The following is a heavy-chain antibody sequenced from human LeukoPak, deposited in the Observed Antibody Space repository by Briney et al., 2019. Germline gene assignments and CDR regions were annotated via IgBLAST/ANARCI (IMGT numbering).Heavy chain of an antibody. CDR1: GGPISSSSYY. V-gene: IGHV4-39*07. CDR3: ARGPRYSSSSELLDY. CDR2: INHSGST. J-gene: IGHJ4*02. D-gene: IGHD6-6*01. Sequence: PSETLSLTCTVSGGPISSSSYYWIWIRQPPGKGLEWIGEINHSGSTNYNPSLKSRVTISVDTSKNQFSLKLSSVTAADTAVYYCARGPRYSSSSELLDYWGQGTLVTVSS.